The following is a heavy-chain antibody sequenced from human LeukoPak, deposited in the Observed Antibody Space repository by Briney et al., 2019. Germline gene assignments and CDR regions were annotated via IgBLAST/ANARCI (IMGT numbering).Heavy chain of an antibody. CDR2: IYTSGST. V-gene: IGHV4-61*02. Sequence: PSQTLSLTCTVSGGSISSGSYYWSWIRQPAGKGLEWIGRIYTSGSTNYNPSLKSRVTISVDTSKNQFSLKLSSVTAADTAVYYCARGYSYGYYYYYYMDVWGKGTTVTVSS. J-gene: IGHJ6*03. D-gene: IGHD5-18*01. CDR3: ARGYSYGYYYYYYMDV. CDR1: GGSISSGSYY.